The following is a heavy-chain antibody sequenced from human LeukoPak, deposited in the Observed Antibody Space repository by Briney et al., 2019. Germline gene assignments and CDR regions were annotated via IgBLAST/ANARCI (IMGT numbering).Heavy chain of an antibody. CDR1: GGSISNYY. Sequence: SETLSLTCTVSGGSISNYYWNWLRQPAGKGLEWIGRIYASGSTNYNPSLKSRVTISMDKSKNHFSLNLKSVIAADTAFYYCARDFYGDDGHHPFDYWGQGILVTVSS. CDR2: IYASGST. V-gene: IGHV4-4*07. J-gene: IGHJ4*02. D-gene: IGHD2/OR15-2a*01. CDR3: ARDFYGDDGHHPFDY.